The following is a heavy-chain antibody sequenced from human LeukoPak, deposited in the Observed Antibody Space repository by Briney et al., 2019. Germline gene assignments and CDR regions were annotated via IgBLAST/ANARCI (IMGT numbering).Heavy chain of an antibody. CDR2: IYPGDSDT. D-gene: IGHD2-15*01. V-gene: IGHV5-51*01. Sequence: ESLKISCKGSGYSFTSYWIGWVRQMPGKGLEWMGIIYPGDSDTRYSPSFQGQVTISADKSISTAYLQWSSLKASDTAMYYCARTSVVVAATPIGMDVWGQGTTVTVSS. J-gene: IGHJ6*02. CDR1: GYSFTSYW. CDR3: ARTSVVVAATPIGMDV.